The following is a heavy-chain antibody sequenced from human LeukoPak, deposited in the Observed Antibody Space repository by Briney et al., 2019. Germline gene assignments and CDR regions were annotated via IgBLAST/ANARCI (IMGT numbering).Heavy chain of an antibody. J-gene: IGHJ4*02. D-gene: IGHD3-3*01. CDR3: AKGSITTTPTTEYFDS. CDR1: GFTFSSYA. CDR2: ISGNGGYT. V-gene: IGHV3-23*01. Sequence: GGSLRLSCAASGFTFSSYAMSWVRQAPGKGLEWVSVISGNGGYTNYVDSVKGRFTMSRDNSKNTLYLQMNSLRAEDTAVYSCAKGSITTTPTTEYFDSWGQGTLVSVSS.